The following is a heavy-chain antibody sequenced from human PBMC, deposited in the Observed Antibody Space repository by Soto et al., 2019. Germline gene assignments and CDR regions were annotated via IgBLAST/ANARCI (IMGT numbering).Heavy chain of an antibody. J-gene: IGHJ4*02. CDR3: AKGRGQLVRNPLSD. CDR2: ISWNSGSI. D-gene: IGHD6-13*01. CDR1: GFTFDDYA. Sequence: EVQLVESGGGLVQPGRSLRLSCAASGFTFDDYAMHWVRQAPGKGLEWVSGISWNSGSIGYADSVKGRFTISRDNAKNSLYLQMNSLRAEDTALYYCAKGRGQLVRNPLSDWVQGTLVTVSS. V-gene: IGHV3-9*01.